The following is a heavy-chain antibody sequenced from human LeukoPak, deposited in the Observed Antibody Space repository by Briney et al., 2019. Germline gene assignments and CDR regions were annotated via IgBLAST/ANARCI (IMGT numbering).Heavy chain of an antibody. CDR2: IYHSGST. Sequence: PSGTLSLTCAVSGGSISSSNWWSWVRQPPGKGLEWIGEIYHSGSTNYNPSLKSRVTISVDKSKNQFSLKLSSVAVADTAVYYCARDYYDSSGCLDPWGQGTLVTVSS. CDR1: GGSISSSNW. V-gene: IGHV4-4*02. D-gene: IGHD3-22*01. CDR3: ARDYYDSSGCLDP. J-gene: IGHJ5*02.